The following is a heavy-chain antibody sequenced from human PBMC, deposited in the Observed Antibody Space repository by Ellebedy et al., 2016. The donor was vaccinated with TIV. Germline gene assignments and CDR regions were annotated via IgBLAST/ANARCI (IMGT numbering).Heavy chain of an antibody. D-gene: IGHD6-19*01. CDR2: INHSGST. Sequence: SETLSLXXAVYGGSFSGYYWSWIRQPPGKGLEWIGEINHSGSTNYNPSLKSRVTISVDTSKNQFSLKLSSVTAADTAVYYCARGRGIAVACDYWGQGTLVTVSS. CDR3: ARGRGIAVACDY. J-gene: IGHJ4*02. CDR1: GGSFSGYY. V-gene: IGHV4-34*01.